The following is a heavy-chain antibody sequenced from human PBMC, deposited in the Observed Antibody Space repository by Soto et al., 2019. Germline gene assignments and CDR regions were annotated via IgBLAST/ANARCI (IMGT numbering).Heavy chain of an antibody. Sequence: EVQLVESGGGLVQPGGSLRLSCAASGFTFSGIWMHWVRQAPGKGLVWVSRINGDGSGTSFADFVKGRLTIPRDDAKNTRFLQLNGLRAEDTAVYYCARGIFGAGTANDYWGQGTLVTVSS. CDR1: GFTFSGIW. CDR3: ARGIFGAGTANDY. D-gene: IGHD3-3*01. CDR2: INGDGSGT. V-gene: IGHV3-74*01. J-gene: IGHJ4*02.